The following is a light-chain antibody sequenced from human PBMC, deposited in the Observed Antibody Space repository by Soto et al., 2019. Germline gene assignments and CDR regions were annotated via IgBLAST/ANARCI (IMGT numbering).Light chain of an antibody. V-gene: IGKV3-20*01. CDR2: GIS. CDR3: QQYGSSPRT. Sequence: EIVMTQSPATLSVSPGGRATLSCRASQSISDTLAWYQQKPGQAPRLLIFGISLRAPGIPDRFSGSGSGTDFTLTISRLEPEDFAVYYCQQYGSSPRTFGQGTKVDI. J-gene: IGKJ1*01. CDR1: QSISDT.